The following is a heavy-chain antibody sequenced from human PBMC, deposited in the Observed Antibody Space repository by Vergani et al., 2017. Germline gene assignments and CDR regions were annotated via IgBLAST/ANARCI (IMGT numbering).Heavy chain of an antibody. Sequence: QVKLVQSGAEVKKPGSSVKVSCKASGGTFSSYAISWVRQAPGQGLEWMGGIIPIFGTANYAQKFQGRVTITADESTSTAYMELSSLRSEDTAVYYCARAVVVVPAAIHYYYYYMDVWGKGTTVTVSS. J-gene: IGHJ6*03. CDR3: ARAVVVVPAAIHYYYYYMDV. CDR2: IIPIFGTA. CDR1: GGTFSSYA. D-gene: IGHD2-2*01. V-gene: IGHV1-69*01.